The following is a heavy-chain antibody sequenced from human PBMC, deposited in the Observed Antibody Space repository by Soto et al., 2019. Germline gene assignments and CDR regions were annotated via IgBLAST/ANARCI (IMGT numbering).Heavy chain of an antibody. V-gene: IGHV3-11*01. CDR3: ARFIRTSWKAFDI. D-gene: IGHD2-2*01. CDR2: ISSSGSTI. CDR1: GFTFSDYY. J-gene: IGHJ3*02. Sequence: GGSLRLSCAASGFTFSDYYMSWIRQAPGKGLEWVSYISSSGSTIYYADSVKGRFTISRDNAKNSLYLQMNSLRAEDTAVYYCARFIRTSWKAFDIWGQGTMVTVSS.